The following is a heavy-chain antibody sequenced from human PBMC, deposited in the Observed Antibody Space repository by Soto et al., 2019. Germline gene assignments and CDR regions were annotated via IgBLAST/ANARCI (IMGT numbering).Heavy chain of an antibody. CDR2: MNPNSGNT. Sequence: ASVKLSSKASGYTLTSYDINWVRQATGQGLEWMGWMNPNSGNTGYAQKFQGRVTMTRNTSISTAYMELSSLRSEDTAVYYCAGPFGDRSKTSYYYGMDVWGQGTTVTVSS. V-gene: IGHV1-8*01. D-gene: IGHD3-10*01. CDR1: GYTLTSYD. CDR3: AGPFGDRSKTSYYYGMDV. J-gene: IGHJ6*02.